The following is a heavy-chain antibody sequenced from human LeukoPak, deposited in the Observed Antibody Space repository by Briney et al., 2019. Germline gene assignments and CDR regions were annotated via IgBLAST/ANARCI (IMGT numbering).Heavy chain of an antibody. CDR1: GYTFTSYD. CDR2: MNPNSGNT. J-gene: IGHJ3*02. Sequence: ASVKVSCKASGYTFTSYDINWVRQATGQGLEWMGWMNPNSGNTGYAQKFQGRVTMTRNTSISTAYMELSSLRSEDTAVYYCARVGYYDSSVYYFLAFDIGAQGKMVTVS. V-gene: IGHV1-8*01. D-gene: IGHD3-22*01. CDR3: ARVGYYDSSVYYFLAFDI.